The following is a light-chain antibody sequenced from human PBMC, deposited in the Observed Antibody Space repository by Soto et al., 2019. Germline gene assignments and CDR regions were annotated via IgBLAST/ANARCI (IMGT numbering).Light chain of an antibody. V-gene: IGKV1-5*01. CDR2: DAS. J-gene: IGKJ1*01. Sequence: DYQVTQSPSTLSASVGDRVTITCRASQSISSWLAWYQQKPGKAPKLLIYDASSLESGVPSRFSGSGSGTEFTLTISSLQPDDFATYYCQQCNSYSGTLGQGTKVDNK. CDR3: QQCNSYSGT. CDR1: QSISSW.